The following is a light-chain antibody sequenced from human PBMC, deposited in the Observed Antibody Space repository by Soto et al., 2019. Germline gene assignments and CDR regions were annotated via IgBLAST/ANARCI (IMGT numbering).Light chain of an antibody. CDR1: SSGVGRYNY. CDR3: CSFAGSYTGV. J-gene: IGLJ1*01. CDR2: DVT. V-gene: IGLV2-11*01. Sequence: QSVLTQPRSVSGSPGQSVTISCTGTSSGVGRYNYVSWYQQHPGKAPKLMIYDVTMRPSGVPDRFSGSKSGNTASLTISGLQAEDEADYYCCSFAGSYTGVFGTGTKVTVL.